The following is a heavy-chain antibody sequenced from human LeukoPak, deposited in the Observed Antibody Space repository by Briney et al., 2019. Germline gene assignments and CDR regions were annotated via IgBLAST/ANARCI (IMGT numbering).Heavy chain of an antibody. V-gene: IGHV3-23*01. CDR1: GFTFSSYA. Sequence: GGSLRLSCAASGFTFSSYAMSWVRQAPGKGLEWVSAISGSGGSTYYADSVKGRFTISRDNSKNTLYLQMNSLRAEDTAVYYCAKVSGYDFWSGPVDYWGQGTLVTVSS. D-gene: IGHD3-3*01. J-gene: IGHJ4*02. CDR3: AKVSGYDFWSGPVDY. CDR2: ISGSGGST.